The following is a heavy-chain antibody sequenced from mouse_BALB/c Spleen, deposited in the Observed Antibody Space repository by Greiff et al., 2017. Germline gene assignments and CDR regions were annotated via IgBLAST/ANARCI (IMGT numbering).Heavy chain of an antibody. CDR3: ARGLNPSYAMDY. CDR2: ISSGGST. CDR1: GFTFSSYA. J-gene: IGHJ4*01. D-gene: IGHD6-1*01. V-gene: IGHV5-6-5*01. Sequence: EVQLVESGGGLVKPGGSLKLSCAASGFTFSSYAMSWVRQTPEKRLEWVASISSGGSTYYPDSLKGRFTISRDNARNILYLQMSSLRSEDTAMYYCARGLNPSYAMDYWGQGTSVTVSS.